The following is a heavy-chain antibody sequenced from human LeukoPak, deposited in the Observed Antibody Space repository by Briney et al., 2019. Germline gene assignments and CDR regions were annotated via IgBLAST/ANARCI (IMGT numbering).Heavy chain of an antibody. Sequence: SETLSLTCAVYGGSFSGYYWSWIRQPPGKGLEWIGEINHSGSTNYNPSLKSRVTMSIDTSKNQFSLKLSSVTAADTAVYYCARDRGFSASYNWFDPWGQGTLVTVSS. CDR1: GGSFSGYY. V-gene: IGHV4-34*01. D-gene: IGHD3-10*01. CDR3: ARDRGFSASYNWFDP. CDR2: INHSGST. J-gene: IGHJ5*02.